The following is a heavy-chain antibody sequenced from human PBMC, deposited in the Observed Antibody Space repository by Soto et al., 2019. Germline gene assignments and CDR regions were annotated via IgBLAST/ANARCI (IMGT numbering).Heavy chain of an antibody. Sequence: LSLTCTVSGGSIRNYYWNWIRQPPGKGLEWIGYIYYSGSTYYNPSLKSRVTISVDTSKNQFSLNLNSVTAADTAVYYCARGNHFDRSWFDPWGHGTLVTVSS. V-gene: IGHV4-59*01. CDR3: ARGNHFDRSWFDP. CDR2: IYYSGST. J-gene: IGHJ5*02. CDR1: GGSIRNYY. D-gene: IGHD3-22*01.